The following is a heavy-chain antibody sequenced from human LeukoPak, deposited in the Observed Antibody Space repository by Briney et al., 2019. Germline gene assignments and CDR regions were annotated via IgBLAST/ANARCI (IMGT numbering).Heavy chain of an antibody. V-gene: IGHV1-2*02. J-gene: IGHJ5*02. Sequence: ASVKVSCKTSGYSFTDYYMHWVRQAPGQGLEWMGWINLNSGGTSSAQKFQGRVTMTRDTSITTVYMEVSWLTSDDTAIYYCAGADRLDGGPYLIGPWGQGTLVTVSS. CDR2: INLNSGGT. CDR3: AGADRLDGGPYLIGP. D-gene: IGHD2-21*01. CDR1: GYSFTDYY.